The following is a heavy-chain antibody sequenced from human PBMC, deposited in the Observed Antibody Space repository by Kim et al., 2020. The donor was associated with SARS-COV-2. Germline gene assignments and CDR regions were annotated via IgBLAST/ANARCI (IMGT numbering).Heavy chain of an antibody. J-gene: IGHJ4*02. V-gene: IGHV3-43*01. Sequence: YYADSVKGRFTISRDNSKNSLYLQMNSLRTEDTALYYCAKDFRNSSSAGYWGQGTLVTVSS. CDR3: AKDFRNSSSAGY. D-gene: IGHD6-6*01.